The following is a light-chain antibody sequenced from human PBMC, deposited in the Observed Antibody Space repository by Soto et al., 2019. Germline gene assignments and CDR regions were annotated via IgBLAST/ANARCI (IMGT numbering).Light chain of an antibody. CDR3: QQANTFPIT. J-gene: IGKJ5*01. Sequence: DIQMTQSPSSVSASGGDRVTITCGAIQGISSWLAWYQQKPGKAPKLLIYGASSLQSGVPSRFSGSASWTDFSLTISSLQPEDFATYYCQQANTFPITFGQGTRLEIK. CDR2: GAS. CDR1: QGISSW. V-gene: IGKV1D-12*01.